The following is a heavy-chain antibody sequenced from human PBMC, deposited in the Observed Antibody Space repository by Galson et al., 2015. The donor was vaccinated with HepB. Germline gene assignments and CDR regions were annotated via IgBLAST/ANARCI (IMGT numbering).Heavy chain of an antibody. CDR1: GYTFTIFD. Sequence: SVKVSCKASGYTFTIFDIYWVRQAPGQGLEWMGIINPSRGSTTYAQKFQGRVAMTRDTSTNTVFMEMSSLRSDDTAVYYCARIHPTGAWTEEPSALDIWGQGTVVTVSS. J-gene: IGHJ3*02. CDR2: INPSRGST. D-gene: IGHD3/OR15-3a*01. CDR3: ARIHPTGAWTEEPSALDI. V-gene: IGHV1-46*03.